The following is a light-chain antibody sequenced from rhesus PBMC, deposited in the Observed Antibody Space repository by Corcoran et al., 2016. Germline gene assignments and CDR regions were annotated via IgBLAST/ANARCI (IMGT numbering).Light chain of an antibody. V-gene: IGKV1-43*03. CDR2: RAS. Sequence: DIQMTQSPSSLSASVGDRVTITCQASQRLSTYLNWYQPTPGKIPKLLIYRASSWQSGIPSRFRGSGSGKDLTLPLSSLQPEDFATYYYQQGYSYPWTFCQGTKVEIK. CDR1: QRLSTY. CDR3: QQGYSYPWT. J-gene: IGKJ1*01.